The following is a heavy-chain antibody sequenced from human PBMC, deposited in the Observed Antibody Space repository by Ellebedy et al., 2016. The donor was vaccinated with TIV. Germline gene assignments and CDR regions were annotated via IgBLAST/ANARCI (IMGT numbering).Heavy chain of an antibody. J-gene: IGHJ4*02. Sequence: GESLKISCAASGFTFSSYSMNWVRQAPGKGLEWVSSISSSSSYIYYADSVKGRCTISRDNAKNSLYLQMNSLRAEDTAVYYCGRDFSYYGSGSYLTNWGQGTLVTVSS. CDR1: GFTFSSYS. D-gene: IGHD3-10*01. CDR3: GRDFSYYGSGSYLTN. V-gene: IGHV3-21*01. CDR2: ISSSSSYI.